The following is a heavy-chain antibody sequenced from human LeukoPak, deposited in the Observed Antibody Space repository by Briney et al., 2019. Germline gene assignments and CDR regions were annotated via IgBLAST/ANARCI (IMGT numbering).Heavy chain of an antibody. CDR1: GFTFSSYA. CDR3: AKSSSLVGITICDH. D-gene: IGHD3-3*01. J-gene: IGHJ4*02. Sequence: GGSLRLSCAASGFTFSSYAMSWVRQAPGKGLEWVSGISGGAISTYYADSVKGRFTISRDNSKHTVYLQMNRLRAEDTAAYYCAKSSSLVGITICDHWGKG. V-gene: IGHV3-23*01. CDR2: ISGGAIST.